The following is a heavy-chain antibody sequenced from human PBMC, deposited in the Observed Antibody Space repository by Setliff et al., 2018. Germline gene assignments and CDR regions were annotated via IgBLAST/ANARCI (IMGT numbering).Heavy chain of an antibody. CDR2: PYPNGNT. J-gene: IGHJ3*02. V-gene: IGHV4-39*07. Sequence: SETLSLTCSVSGGSISSGSYYWGWIRQSPGKGLEWIGRPYPNGNTNYNPSLKRRVNMSADSSKNNLSLRLRYVTAADTAVYYCAREDWNGNAFDIWGPGTMVTVSS. D-gene: IGHD1-1*01. CDR3: AREDWNGNAFDI. CDR1: GGSISSGSYY.